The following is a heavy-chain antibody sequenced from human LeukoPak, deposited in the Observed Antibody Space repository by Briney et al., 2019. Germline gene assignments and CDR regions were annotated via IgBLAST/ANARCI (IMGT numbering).Heavy chain of an antibody. V-gene: IGHV2-5*02. CDR3: ARPKYGYTKYFDF. Sequence: SGPTLGKPSQTPTLTCTISGFSLSPRAPGVGWIRQPPVKALGCLALIFWDDDKRYSPSLKSRLPITKETSKNQVVLIMTNMDPVDTATYYCARPKYGYTKYFDFWGQGTLVTVSS. D-gene: IGHD5-24*01. J-gene: IGHJ4*02. CDR1: GFSLSPRAPG. CDR2: IFWDDDK.